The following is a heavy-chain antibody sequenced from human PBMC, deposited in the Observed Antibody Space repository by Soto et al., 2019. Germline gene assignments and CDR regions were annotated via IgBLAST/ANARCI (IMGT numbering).Heavy chain of an antibody. CDR2: IYYSGST. CDR1: ACSISSYY. V-gene: IGHV4-59*01. J-gene: IGHJ4*02. CDR3: ARDDPVRYCSGGSCFYY. Sequence: SETPSLTCTVSACSISSYYWCWIRQPPVKGLEWIGYIYYSGSTNYNPSLKSRVTISVDTSKNQFSLKLSSVTAADTAVYYCARDDPVRYCSGGSCFYYWGQGTLVTVS. D-gene: IGHD2-15*01.